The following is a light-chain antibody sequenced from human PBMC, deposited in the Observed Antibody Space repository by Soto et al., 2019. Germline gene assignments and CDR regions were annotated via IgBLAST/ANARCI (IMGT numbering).Light chain of an antibody. CDR1: QSVLYSCNNKNY. CDR3: QQYDSTPYT. CDR2: GAS. Sequence: DIVRTQSPDSLAVSLGERATINCKSSQSVLYSCNNKNYLAWYQQKPGQPPKVLSYGASTREAGVPGRFGGSVSGTDFTLTISSLQTEDVAVYYCQQYDSTPYTVGQGTKLEIK. J-gene: IGKJ2*01. V-gene: IGKV4-1*01.